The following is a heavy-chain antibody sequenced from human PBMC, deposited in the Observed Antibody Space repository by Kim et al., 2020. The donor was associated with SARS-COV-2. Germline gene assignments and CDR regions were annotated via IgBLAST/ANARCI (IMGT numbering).Heavy chain of an antibody. Sequence: SETLSLTCTVSGGSLSNYYWSWFRQPPGKGLEYIGYIYYNGVTNYDPSLKSRVTISVDTSKNHFSLKLTSVTAADTAVSYCARHPPVPSWRDGFYFWGQG. V-gene: IGHV4-59*08. J-gene: IGHJ4*02. CDR2: IYYNGVT. CDR3: ARHPPVPSWRDGFYF. CDR1: GGSLSNYY. D-gene: IGHD3-3*01.